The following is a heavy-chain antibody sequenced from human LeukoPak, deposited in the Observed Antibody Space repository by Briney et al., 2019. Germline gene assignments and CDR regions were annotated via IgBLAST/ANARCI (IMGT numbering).Heavy chain of an antibody. D-gene: IGHD5-18*01. Sequence: SETLSLTCTVSGGSISSSSYYWGWIRQPPGKGLEWIGSIYYSGSTYYNPSLKSRVTISVDTSKNQFSLKPSSVTAADTAVYYCARYSYGYRNWFDPWGQGTLVTVSS. CDR1: GGSISSSSYY. V-gene: IGHV4-39*07. J-gene: IGHJ5*02. CDR3: ARYSYGYRNWFDP. CDR2: IYYSGST.